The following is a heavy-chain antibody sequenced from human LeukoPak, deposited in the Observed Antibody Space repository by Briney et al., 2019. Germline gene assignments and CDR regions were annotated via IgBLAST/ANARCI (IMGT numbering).Heavy chain of an antibody. J-gene: IGHJ4*02. V-gene: IGHV3-23*01. CDR3: AKGGRETDY. D-gene: IGHD1-26*01. CDR2: IVSTAST. Sequence: GGSLRLSCAASGFTFSSYSMSWVRQAPGKGREWVSSIVSTASTYYADSVKGRFTISRDNSKNTLYLQMDSLRAEDTAIYYCAKGGRETDYWGQGTLVTVSS. CDR1: GFTFSSYS.